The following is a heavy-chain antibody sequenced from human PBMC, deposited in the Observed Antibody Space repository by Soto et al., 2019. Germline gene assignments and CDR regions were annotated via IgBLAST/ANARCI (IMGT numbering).Heavy chain of an antibody. Sequence: ETLSLTCAVYGGSFSGYYWSWIRQPPGKGLEWIGEINHSGSTNYNPSLKSRVTISVDTSKNQFSLKLSSVTAADTAVYYCARGNLRYFDWLLSYNWFDPWGQGTLVTVSS. V-gene: IGHV4-34*01. J-gene: IGHJ5*02. CDR3: ARGNLRYFDWLLSYNWFDP. D-gene: IGHD3-9*01. CDR2: INHSGST. CDR1: GGSFSGYY.